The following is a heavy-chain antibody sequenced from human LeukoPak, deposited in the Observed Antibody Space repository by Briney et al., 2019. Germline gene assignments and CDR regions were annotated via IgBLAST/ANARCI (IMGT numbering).Heavy chain of an antibody. CDR2: INTNSGGT. D-gene: IGHD5-12*01. CDR1: GYTFTGYY. J-gene: IGHJ6*02. Sequence: ASVKVSCKASGYTFTGYYIHWVRQAPGQGLEWMGWINTNSGGTNYAQKFQGRVTLTRDTSISTAYMDLSRLRSDDTAVYYCARDGYAYYYYGMDVWGQGTTVTVSS. V-gene: IGHV1-2*02. CDR3: ARDGYAYYYYGMDV.